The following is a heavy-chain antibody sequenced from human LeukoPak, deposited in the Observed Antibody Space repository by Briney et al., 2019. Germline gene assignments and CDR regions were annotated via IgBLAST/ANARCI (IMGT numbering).Heavy chain of an antibody. CDR3: ARQSERTGYYNTLDY. CDR1: GYSFTSYW. CDR2: IYPGDSDT. J-gene: IGHJ4*02. Sequence: LGESLKISCKGSGYSFTSYWIGWVRQMPGKGLEWMGIIYPGDSDTRYSPSFQGQVTISADKSISTAYLQWSSMKASDTAMYYCARQSERTGYYNTLDYWGQGTLVTVSS. V-gene: IGHV5-51*01. D-gene: IGHD3-9*01.